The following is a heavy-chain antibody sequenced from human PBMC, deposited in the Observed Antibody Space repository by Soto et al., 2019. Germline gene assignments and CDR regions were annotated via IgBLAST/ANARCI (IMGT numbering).Heavy chain of an antibody. CDR3: ARTIAAAAQGFGS. Sequence: EVQLVESGGGLAQPGGSLRLSCAASGFTFMSYEMNWVRQAPGKGLEWVSYMSSSGSTIDYADSVKGRFTISRDNAKNSLYLQMNSLRAEDTAVYYCARTIAAAAQGFGSWGQGTLVTVSS. CDR2: MSSSGSTI. CDR1: GFTFMSYE. J-gene: IGHJ4*02. V-gene: IGHV3-48*03. D-gene: IGHD6-13*01.